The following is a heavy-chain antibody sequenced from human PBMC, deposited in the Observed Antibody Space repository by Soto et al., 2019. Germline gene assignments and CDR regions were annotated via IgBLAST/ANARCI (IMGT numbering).Heavy chain of an antibody. Sequence: ASVKVSCKASGYTFTSYDINWVRQATGQGLEWMGWMNPNSGNTGYAQKFQGRVTMTRNTSISTAYMELSSLRSEDTAVYYCATTIAAAGTYYYYYYMDVWGKGTTVTVSS. D-gene: IGHD6-13*01. J-gene: IGHJ6*03. V-gene: IGHV1-8*01. CDR3: ATTIAAAGTYYYYYYMDV. CDR2: MNPNSGNT. CDR1: GYTFTSYD.